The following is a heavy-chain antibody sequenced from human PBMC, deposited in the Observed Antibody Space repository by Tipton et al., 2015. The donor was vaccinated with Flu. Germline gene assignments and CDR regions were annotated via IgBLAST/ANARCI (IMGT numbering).Heavy chain of an antibody. V-gene: IGHV4-38-2*01. CDR3: AMYYYDSSAYYSQGWFDY. D-gene: IGHD3-22*01. CDR1: GYSIRSGYY. CDR2: IHQSGTT. J-gene: IGHJ5*01. Sequence: TLSLTCGVSGYSIRSGYYWDWIRQPPGKGLERIGSIHQSGTTYYKSSLKSRATISLDTSKNKSSLKLSSVTAADTAVYYCAMYYYDSSAYYSQGWFDYWGQGTLVTVSS.